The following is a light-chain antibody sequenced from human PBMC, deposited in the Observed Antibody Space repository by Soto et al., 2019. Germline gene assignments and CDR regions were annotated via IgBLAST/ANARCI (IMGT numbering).Light chain of an antibody. Sequence: ELVLTQSPATLSLSPWERATLSCRASQSVSSYLAWYQQKPGQAPRLLIYDASTRAPGIPARFSGSGSGTEFTLTISSLEPEDFAVYYCQQRSKWPGTFGQGTKVDIK. J-gene: IGKJ1*01. CDR3: QQRSKWPGT. V-gene: IGKV3-11*01. CDR2: DAS. CDR1: QSVSSY.